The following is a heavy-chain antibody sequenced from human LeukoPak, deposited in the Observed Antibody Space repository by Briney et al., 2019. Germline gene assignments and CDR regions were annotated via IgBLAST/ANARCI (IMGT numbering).Heavy chain of an antibody. Sequence: SETLSLTCTVSGGSVSSSSYYWSWIRQPPGKGLEWIGYIYYSGGTNYNPSLKSRVTISVDTSKNLFSLKLSSVTAADTAVYYCARLGYCSSGSCNSPFFDYWGQGTLVTVSS. V-gene: IGHV4-61*01. CDR3: ARLGYCSSGSCNSPFFDY. CDR1: GGSVSSSSYY. J-gene: IGHJ4*02. D-gene: IGHD2-15*01. CDR2: IYYSGGT.